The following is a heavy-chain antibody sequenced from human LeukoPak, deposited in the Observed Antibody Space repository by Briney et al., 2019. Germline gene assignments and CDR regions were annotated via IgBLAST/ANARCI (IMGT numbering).Heavy chain of an antibody. Sequence: GGSLRLSCAASGFTFSSYGMHWVRQAPGKGLEWVAVISYDGSNKYYADSVKSRFTISRENAKNSLYLQMNSLRAGDTAVYYCARTTAMADNDAFDIWGQGTMVTVSS. CDR1: GFTFSSYG. V-gene: IGHV3-30*03. CDR3: ARTTAMADNDAFDI. J-gene: IGHJ3*02. D-gene: IGHD5-18*01. CDR2: ISYDGSNK.